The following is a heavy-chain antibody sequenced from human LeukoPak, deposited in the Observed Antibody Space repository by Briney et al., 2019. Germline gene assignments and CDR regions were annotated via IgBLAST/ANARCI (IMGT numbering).Heavy chain of an antibody. V-gene: IGHV1-69*13. D-gene: IGHD2-2*01. CDR2: IIPIFGTA. Sequence: ASVKVSCKASGGTFSSYAISWVRQAPGQGLEWMGGIIPIFGTANYAQKFQGRVTITADESTSTAYMELSRLRSDDTAIYYCARGGSPIFYYYIDVWGKGTTVTISS. J-gene: IGHJ6*03. CDR3: ARGGSPIFYYYIDV. CDR1: GGTFSSYA.